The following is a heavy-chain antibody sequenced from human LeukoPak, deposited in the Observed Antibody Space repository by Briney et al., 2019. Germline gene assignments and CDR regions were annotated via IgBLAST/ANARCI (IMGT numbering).Heavy chain of an antibody. J-gene: IGHJ5*02. CDR3: ARVSSPVAGTRWFDP. CDR2: ISSSSSYI. D-gene: IGHD6-19*01. CDR1: GFTFSSYS. V-gene: IGHV3-21*01. Sequence: PGGSLRLFCAASGFTFSSYSMNWVRQAPGKGLEWVSSISSSSSYIYYADSVKGRFTISRDNAKNSLYLQMNSLRAEDTAVYYCARVSSPVAGTRWFDPWGQGTLSPSPQ.